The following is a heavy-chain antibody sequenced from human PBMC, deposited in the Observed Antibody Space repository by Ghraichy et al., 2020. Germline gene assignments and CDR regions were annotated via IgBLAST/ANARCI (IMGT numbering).Heavy chain of an antibody. D-gene: IGHD1-20*01. CDR1: GGSISSSSYY. J-gene: IGHJ4*02. Sequence: SETLSLTCTVSGGSISSSSYYWGWIRQPPGKGMEWIGSIYYTGSPYYNPSLRSRVTISVDTSKNQFSLKLSSVTAADTAVYYCARAYTFVYITGTTFDYWGQGTLVTVSS. CDR3: ARAYTFVYITGTTFDY. V-gene: IGHV4-39*01. CDR2: IYYTGSP.